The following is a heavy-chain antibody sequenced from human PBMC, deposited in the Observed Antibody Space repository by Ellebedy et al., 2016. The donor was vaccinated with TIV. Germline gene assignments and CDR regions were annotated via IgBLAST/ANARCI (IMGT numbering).Heavy chain of an antibody. D-gene: IGHD6-13*01. Sequence: GESLKISCAASGFSFSNYNMNWVRQAPGKGLEWVSCISSGSSTIYYADSVKGRFTISRDNAKNTLFLQMNGLRAEDTAVYYCARATDSSSWTPHWFDPWGQGTLVTVSS. CDR1: GFSFSNYN. CDR2: ISSGSSTI. V-gene: IGHV3-48*04. CDR3: ARATDSSSWTPHWFDP. J-gene: IGHJ5*02.